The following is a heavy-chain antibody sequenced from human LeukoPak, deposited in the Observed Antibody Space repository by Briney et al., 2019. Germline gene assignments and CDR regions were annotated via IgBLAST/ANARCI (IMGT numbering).Heavy chain of an antibody. V-gene: IGHV3-23*01. J-gene: IGHJ4*02. D-gene: IGHD2-2*01. CDR3: AKAIGRSSTSCGDY. CDR1: GFTFSSYA. CDR2: ISGSGSTT. Sequence: GSLRLSFSASGFTFSSYAMSWVRQAPGKGLELVSGISGSGSTTYYADSVKGRFTISRDNSKNTLYLQMNSLRAEDTAVYYCAKAIGRSSTSCGDYWGQGTLVTVSS.